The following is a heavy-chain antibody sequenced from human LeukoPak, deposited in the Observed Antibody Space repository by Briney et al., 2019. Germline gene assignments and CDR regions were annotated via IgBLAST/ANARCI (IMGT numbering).Heavy chain of an antibody. CDR2: IIPIFGTA. J-gene: IGHJ4*02. Sequence: SVKVSCKASGGTFSSYAISWVRQAPGQGLEWMGRIIPIFGTANYAQKFQGRVTITTDESTSTAYMELSSLRSEDTAVYYCARGTRRYCSGGSCYRYWGQGTLVTVSS. CDR3: ARGTRRYCSGGSCYRY. V-gene: IGHV1-69*05. CDR1: GGTFSSYA. D-gene: IGHD2-15*01.